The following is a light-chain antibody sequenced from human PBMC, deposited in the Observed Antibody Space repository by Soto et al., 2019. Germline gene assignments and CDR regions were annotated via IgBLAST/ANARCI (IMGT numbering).Light chain of an antibody. J-gene: IGKJ1*01. CDR3: QESYSTPLWT. V-gene: IGKV1-39*01. CDR2: AAS. Sequence: DIQMTQSPSSLSASVGDRVTITCRASQSISRYLHWNQHKPGKAPKLLIYAASSLQSGVPSRFSGSGSGTDFTLTISSLQPEDFATYYCQESYSTPLWTFGQGTKVDIK. CDR1: QSISRY.